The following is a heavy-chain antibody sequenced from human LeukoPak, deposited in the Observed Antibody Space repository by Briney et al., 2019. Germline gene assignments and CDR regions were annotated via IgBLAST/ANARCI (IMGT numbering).Heavy chain of an antibody. CDR2: ISGSGDST. CDR3: AKDIVVVFNDAFDI. CDR1: GFTYSSYA. J-gene: IGHJ3*02. V-gene: IGHV3-23*01. D-gene: IGHD3-22*01. Sequence: GGSLRLSCAASGFTYSSYAMSWVRQAPGKGLEWVSVISGSGDSTYYADSVKGRFTISRDNSKNTLYLQMNGLRAEDTAIYYCAKDIVVVFNDAFDIWGQGTMVTVSS.